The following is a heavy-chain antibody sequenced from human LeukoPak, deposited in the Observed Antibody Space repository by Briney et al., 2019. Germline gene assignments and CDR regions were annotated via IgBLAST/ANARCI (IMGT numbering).Heavy chain of an antibody. V-gene: IGHV4-39*07. CDR3: ARAGRYDFWSGYYLGPASQTKYYYYGMDV. CDR2: IYYSGST. J-gene: IGHJ6*02. D-gene: IGHD3-3*01. Sequence: SSETLSLTCTVSGGSISSSSYYWGWIRQSPGKGLEWIGSIYYSGSTYSNPSLKSRVTISVDTSKNQFSLKLSSVTAADTAVYYCARAGRYDFWSGYYLGPASQTKYYYYGMDVWGQGTTVTVSS. CDR1: GGSISSSSYY.